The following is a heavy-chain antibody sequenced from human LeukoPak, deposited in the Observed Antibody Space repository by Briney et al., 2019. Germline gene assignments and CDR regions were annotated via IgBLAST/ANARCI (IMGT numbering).Heavy chain of an antibody. V-gene: IGHV3-30*18. CDR3: AKAYPGYDSSGYYYDAFDI. CDR2: ISYDGSNK. CDR1: GFTFSSYG. D-gene: IGHD3-22*01. J-gene: IGHJ3*02. Sequence: PGRSLRLSCAASGFTFSSYGMHWVRQAPGKGLEWVAVISYDGSNKYYADSVKGRFTISRDNSKNTLYLQMNSLRADDTAVYYCAKAYPGYDSSGYYYDAFDIWGQGTMVTVSS.